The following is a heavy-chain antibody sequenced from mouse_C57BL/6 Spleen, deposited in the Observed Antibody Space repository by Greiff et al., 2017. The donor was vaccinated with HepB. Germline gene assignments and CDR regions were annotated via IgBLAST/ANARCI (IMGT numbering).Heavy chain of an antibody. J-gene: IGHJ1*03. CDR1: GYTFTTYP. CDR3: ARGGGSSYWYFDV. D-gene: IGHD1-1*01. CDR2: FHPYNDDT. Sequence: VQGVESGAELVKPGASVKMSCKASGYTFTTYPIEWMKQNHGKSLEWIGNFHPYNDDTKYNEKFKGKATLTVEKSSSTVYLELSRLTSDDSAVYYCARGGGSSYWYFDVWGTGTTVTVSS. V-gene: IGHV1-47*01.